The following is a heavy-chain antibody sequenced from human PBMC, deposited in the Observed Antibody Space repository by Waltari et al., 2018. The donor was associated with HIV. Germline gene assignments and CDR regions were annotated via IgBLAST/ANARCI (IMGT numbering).Heavy chain of an antibody. D-gene: IGHD3-3*01. CDR2: IASRSGNT. J-gene: IGHJ4*02. Sequence: EVQVAESGGDLVRQGGSLRLSCVGLGLRCCGFCLNWIRQAPGKGREWISYIASRSGNTYYADSVRARFITSRDNDKNSVFLQMNDLRDEDTAIYYCAREGGSNYDRPFDYWGQGTLVTVSS. CDR1: GLRCCGFC. CDR3: AREGGSNYDRPFDY. V-gene: IGHV3-48*02.